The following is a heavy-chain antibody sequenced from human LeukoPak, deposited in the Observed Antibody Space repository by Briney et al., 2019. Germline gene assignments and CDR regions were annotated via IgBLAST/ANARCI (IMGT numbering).Heavy chain of an antibody. V-gene: IGHV1-2*02. Sequence: ASVKVSCKASGYTLTGYYMHWVRQAPGQGLEWMGWINPNSGGTNYAQKFQGRVTMTRDTSISTAYMELSRLRSDDTAVYYCARDPPYYDFWSGYYTHLDYWGQGTLVTVSS. J-gene: IGHJ4*02. D-gene: IGHD3-3*01. CDR1: GYTLTGYY. CDR2: INPNSGGT. CDR3: ARDPPYYDFWSGYYTHLDY.